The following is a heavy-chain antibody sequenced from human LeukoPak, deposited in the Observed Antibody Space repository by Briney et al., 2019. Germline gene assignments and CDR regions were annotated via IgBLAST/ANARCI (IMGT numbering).Heavy chain of an antibody. Sequence: GGSLRLSCAASGFTFDDYGMSWVRQAPGKGLEWVSAISGSGGSTYYADSVKGRFTISRDNSKNTLYLQMNSLRAEDTAVYYCAKVLLPDTAMVGYFDYWGQGTLVTVSS. CDR2: ISGSGGST. D-gene: IGHD5-18*01. V-gene: IGHV3-23*01. J-gene: IGHJ4*02. CDR1: GFTFDDYG. CDR3: AKVLLPDTAMVGYFDY.